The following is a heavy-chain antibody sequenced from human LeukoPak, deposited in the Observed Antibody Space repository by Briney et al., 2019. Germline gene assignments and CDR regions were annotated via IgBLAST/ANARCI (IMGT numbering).Heavy chain of an antibody. CDR1: GFTFSSYG. D-gene: IGHD3-9*01. CDR2: IRYDGSNK. Sequence: GGSLRLSCAASGFTFSSYGMHWVRQAPGKGLEWVAFIRYDGSNKYYADSVKGRFTISRDNSKNTLYLQMNSLRAEDTAVYYCVKEGEYDILTGYSMDAFDIWGQGTMVTVSS. V-gene: IGHV3-30*02. CDR3: VKEGEYDILTGYSMDAFDI. J-gene: IGHJ3*02.